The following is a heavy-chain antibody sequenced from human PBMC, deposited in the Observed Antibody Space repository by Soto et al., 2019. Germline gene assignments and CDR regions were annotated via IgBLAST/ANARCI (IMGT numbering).Heavy chain of an antibody. CDR3: ARDHSSSSGYYGMDV. CDR2: IYYSGST. CDR1: CGSISSGDSY. V-gene: IGHV4-30-4*01. D-gene: IGHD6-6*01. Sequence: PSETLRLTCTVSCGSISSGDSYWSWIRQPPGKGLEWIGYIYYSGSTYYNPSLKSRVTISVDTSKNQFSLKLSSVTAADTAVYYCARDHSSSSGYYGMDVWGQGTTVT. J-gene: IGHJ6*02.